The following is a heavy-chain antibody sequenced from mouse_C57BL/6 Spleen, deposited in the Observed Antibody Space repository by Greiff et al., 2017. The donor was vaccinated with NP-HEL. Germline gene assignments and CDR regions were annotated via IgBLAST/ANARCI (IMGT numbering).Heavy chain of an antibody. CDR1: GYSITSGYY. J-gene: IGHJ4*01. CDR3: ARDARSYAMDY. Sequence: EVQRVESGPGLVKPSQSLSLTCSVTGYSITSGYYWNWIRQFPGNKLEWMGYISYDGSNNYNPSLKNRISITRDTSKNQFFLKLNSVTTEDTATYYCARDARSYAMDYWGQGTSVTVSS. V-gene: IGHV3-6*01. CDR2: ISYDGSN.